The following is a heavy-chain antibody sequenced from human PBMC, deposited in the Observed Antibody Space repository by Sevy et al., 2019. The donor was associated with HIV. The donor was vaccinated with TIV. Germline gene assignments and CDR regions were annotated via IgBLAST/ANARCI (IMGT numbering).Heavy chain of an antibody. CDR3: AREGCTRPHDY. D-gene: IGHD2-8*01. V-gene: IGHV3-23*01. J-gene: IGHJ4*02. Sequence: GGSLRLSCAASGFAFYDYSMSWIRQAPGKGLEWVATLSFGCGKINYADSVKGRFTISRDNSKTSFYLKMDNLRVEDTALYYCAREGCTRPHDYWGQGTRVTVSS. CDR2: LSFGCGKI. CDR1: GFAFYDYS.